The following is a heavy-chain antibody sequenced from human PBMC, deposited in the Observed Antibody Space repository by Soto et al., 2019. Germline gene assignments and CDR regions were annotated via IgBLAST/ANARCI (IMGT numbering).Heavy chain of an antibody. J-gene: IGHJ4*02. CDR1: GFTFSSYA. Sequence: GGSLRLSCAASGFTFSSYAMSWVRQAPGKGLEWVSAISGSGGSTYYAESVKGRFTISRDNSKNTLYLQMNSLRAEDTAVYYCAKMVRGVIITTSIDYWGQGTLVTVSS. CDR3: AKMVRGVIITTSIDY. D-gene: IGHD3-10*01. V-gene: IGHV3-23*01. CDR2: ISGSGGST.